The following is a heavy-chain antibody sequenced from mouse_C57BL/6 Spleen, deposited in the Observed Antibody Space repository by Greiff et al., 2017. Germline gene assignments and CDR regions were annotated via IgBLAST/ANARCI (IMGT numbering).Heavy chain of an antibody. CDR1: GYPFTSYW. CDR2: IDPSDSET. J-gene: IGHJ2*01. Sequence: QVQLQQSGAELVRPGSSVKLSCKASGYPFTSYWMHWVKQRPIQGLEWIGNIDPSDSETHYNQKFKDKATLTVDKSSSTAYMQLSSLTSEDSAVYYCARGIYYDSYYFDYWGQGTTLTVSS. D-gene: IGHD2-4*01. V-gene: IGHV1-52*01. CDR3: ARGIYYDSYYFDY.